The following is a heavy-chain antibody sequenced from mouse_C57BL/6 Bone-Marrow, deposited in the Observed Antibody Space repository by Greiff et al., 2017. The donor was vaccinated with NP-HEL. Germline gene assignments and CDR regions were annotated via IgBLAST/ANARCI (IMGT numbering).Heavy chain of an antibody. CDR2: IDPNSGGT. D-gene: IGHD1-1*01. Sequence: QVQLKQPGAELVKPGASVKLSCKASGYTFTSYWMHWVKQRPGRGLEWIGRIDPNSGGTKYNEKFKSKATLTVDKPSSTAYMQLSSLTSEDSAVYYCARGAYGSRPDWFAYWGQGTLVTVSA. V-gene: IGHV1-72*01. CDR3: ARGAYGSRPDWFAY. CDR1: GYTFTSYW. J-gene: IGHJ3*01.